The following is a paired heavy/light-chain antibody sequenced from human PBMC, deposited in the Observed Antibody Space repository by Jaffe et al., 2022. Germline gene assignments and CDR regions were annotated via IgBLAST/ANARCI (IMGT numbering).Heavy chain of an antibody. D-gene: IGHD3-9*01. J-gene: IGHJ6*04. CDR3: ARDLMRTYYDILTGYHFMDV. Sequence: EVQLVESGGGLVKPGGSLRLSCAASGFTFSSYSMNWVRQAPGKGLEWVSSISSSSSYIYYADSVKGRFTISRDNAKNSLYLQMNSLRAEDTAVYYCARDLMRTYYDILTGYHFMDVWGKGTTVTVSS. CDR2: ISSSSSYI. CDR1: GFTFSSYS. V-gene: IGHV3-21*01.
Light chain of an antibody. J-gene: IGKJ3*01. CDR3: QQRSNWPRT. CDR2: DAS. CDR1: QSVSSY. V-gene: IGKV3-11*01. Sequence: EIVLTQSPATLSLSPGERATLSCRASQSVSSYLAWYQQKPGQAPRLLIYDASNRATGIPARFSGSGSGTDFTLTISSLEPEDFAVYYCQQRSNWPRTFGPGTKVDIK.